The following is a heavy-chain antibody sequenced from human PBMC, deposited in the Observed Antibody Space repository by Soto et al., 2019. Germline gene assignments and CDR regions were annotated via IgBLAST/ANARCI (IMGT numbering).Heavy chain of an antibody. D-gene: IGHD2-15*01. CDR2: INDSGGST. Sequence: EVQLLESGGGLVQPGGSLRLSCAASGFTFSKYGMTWVRQTPGKGLEWVAVINDSGGSTYYADSVKGRFTISRDNSKNTLELQMNSLRAEDTAVYHCAKNGAGSCYSPQDYWGQGTLVTVSP. V-gene: IGHV3-23*01. J-gene: IGHJ4*02. CDR3: AKNGAGSCYSPQDY. CDR1: GFTFSKYG.